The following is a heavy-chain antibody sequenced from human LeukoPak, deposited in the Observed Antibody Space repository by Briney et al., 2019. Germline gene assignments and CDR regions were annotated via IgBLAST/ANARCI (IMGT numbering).Heavy chain of an antibody. CDR3: YGANAEH. Sequence: PGGSLRLSCSASGFTFSSNWMHWVRQAPGKGLVWVSGINTDGSYTSYADSVKGRFTISRDNAKNTLYLQMNSLRVEDTAVYYCYGANAEHWGQGTLVTVSS. J-gene: IGHJ1*01. V-gene: IGHV3-74*01. D-gene: IGHD4-23*01. CDR2: INTDGSYT. CDR1: GFTFSSNW.